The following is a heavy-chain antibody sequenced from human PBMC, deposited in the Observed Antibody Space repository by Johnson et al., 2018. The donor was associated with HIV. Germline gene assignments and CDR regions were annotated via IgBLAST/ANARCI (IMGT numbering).Heavy chain of an antibody. CDR3: AKDGYNFYLDI. CDR1: GFSIKDYA. V-gene: IGHV3-9*01. Sequence: VQLVESGGGLVQPGRSLRLSCAASGFSIKDYAMHWVRQAPGKGLEWVSGITWNSGKIDYTGSVKGRFTISRDNAKNTLYLQMNILRAEDTAVYYCAKDGYNFYLDIWGQGTMVTVSS. CDR2: ITWNSGKI. J-gene: IGHJ3*02. D-gene: IGHD5-24*01.